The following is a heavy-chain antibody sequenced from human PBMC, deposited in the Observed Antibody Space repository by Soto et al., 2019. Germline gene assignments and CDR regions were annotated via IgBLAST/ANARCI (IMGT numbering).Heavy chain of an antibody. D-gene: IGHD3-16*01. CDR2: TYYRSKWYN. J-gene: IGHJ6*02. V-gene: IGHV6-1*01. CDR3: ARLGLPARYYYYGMDV. Sequence: SQTLSLTCAISGDSVSSNSAAWNWIRQSPSRGLEWLGRTYYRSKWYNDYAVSVKSRVTINPDTSKNQFSLQLNSVTPEDTAVYYRARLGLPARYYYYGMDVWGQGTTVTVSS. CDR1: GDSVSSNSAA.